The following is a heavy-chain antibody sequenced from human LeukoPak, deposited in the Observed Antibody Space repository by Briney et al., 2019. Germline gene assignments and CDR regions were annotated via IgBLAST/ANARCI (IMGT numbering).Heavy chain of an antibody. CDR1: GFTVSSNY. D-gene: IGHD3-9*01. V-gene: IGHV3-53*01. J-gene: IGHJ5*02. CDR3: AKLPTGYPNWFDP. Sequence: GGSLRLSCAASGFTVSSNYISWVRQAPGQGLEWVSVIYAGGSIYYADSVKGRFTISRDNSKNTLYLQMNSLRAEDTALYYCAKLPTGYPNWFDPWGQGTLVTVSS. CDR2: IYAGGSI.